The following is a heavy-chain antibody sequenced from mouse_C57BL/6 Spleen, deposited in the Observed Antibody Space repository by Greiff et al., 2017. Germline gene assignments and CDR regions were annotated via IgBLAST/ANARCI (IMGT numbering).Heavy chain of an antibody. V-gene: IGHV1-69*01. CDR3: AISGFDY. CDR2: IDPSDSYT. CDR1: GYTFPSYW. Sequence: QVQLQQPGAELVMPGASVKLSCKASGYTFPSYWMHWVKQRPGQGLEWIGEIDPSDSYTNYNQKFKGKTALTVDKSSSTAYMQLISMTSEDAAVYYCAISGFDYWGQGTTLTVSS. J-gene: IGHJ2*01.